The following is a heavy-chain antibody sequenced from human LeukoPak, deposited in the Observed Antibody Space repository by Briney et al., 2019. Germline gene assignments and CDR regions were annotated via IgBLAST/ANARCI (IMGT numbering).Heavy chain of an antibody. D-gene: IGHD6-13*01. CDR2: IYYSGST. CDR1: GGSISSGDYY. CDR3: ARGRQQLVH. J-gene: IGHJ4*02. V-gene: IGHV4-61*08. Sequence: SQTLSLTCTVSGGSISSGDYYWSWIRQPPGKGLEWIAYIYYSGSTNYSPSLKSRVTISVDTSKNQSSLKLSSVTAADTAVYYCARGRQQLVHWGQGTLVTVSS.